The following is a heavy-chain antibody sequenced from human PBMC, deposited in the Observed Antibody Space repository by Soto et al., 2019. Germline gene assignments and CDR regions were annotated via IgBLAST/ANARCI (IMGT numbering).Heavy chain of an antibody. D-gene: IGHD2-21*01. J-gene: IGHJ4*02. CDR2: ISHDGNYK. Sequence: QVHLVESGGGVVQPGRSLRLSCAASGFSLNNYGMHWGRQAPGKGLEWVAVISHDGNYKDYADSVKGRFTMSRDSSKNALYMQMDSLSAEDTAVYYCARDRNFVFDYWGQGTLVAVSS. CDR3: ARDRNFVFDY. V-gene: IGHV3-33*01. CDR1: GFSLNNYG.